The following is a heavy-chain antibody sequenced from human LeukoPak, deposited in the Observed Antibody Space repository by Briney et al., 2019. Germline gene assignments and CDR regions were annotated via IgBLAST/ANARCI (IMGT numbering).Heavy chain of an antibody. J-gene: IGHJ3*02. Sequence: SETLSLTCTVSGGSISSSSFYWDWIRQPPGKGLEWIGTIFYSGSTYYNPSLKSRFTISVDTSKNQFSLKLSSVTAADTAVYYCARHSRSGYSDYESAFDIWGQGTMVIVSS. V-gene: IGHV4-39*01. CDR1: GGSISSSSFY. CDR3: ARHSRSGYSDYESAFDI. CDR2: IFYSGST. D-gene: IGHD5-12*01.